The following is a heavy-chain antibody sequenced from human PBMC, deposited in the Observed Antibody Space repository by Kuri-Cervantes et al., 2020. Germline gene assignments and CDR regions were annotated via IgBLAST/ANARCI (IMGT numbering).Heavy chain of an antibody. CDR2: INAGNGNT. CDR1: GYTFTSYA. CDR3: ARGDGSGIPGPLYYHYMDV. D-gene: IGHD3-10*01. J-gene: IGHJ6*03. Sequence: ASVKVSCKASGYTFTSYAMHWVRQAPGQRLEWMGWINAGNGNTKYSQKFQGRVTITRDTSASTAYMELSSLRSEDTAVYYCARGDGSGIPGPLYYHYMDVWGKGTTVTVSS. V-gene: IGHV1-3*01.